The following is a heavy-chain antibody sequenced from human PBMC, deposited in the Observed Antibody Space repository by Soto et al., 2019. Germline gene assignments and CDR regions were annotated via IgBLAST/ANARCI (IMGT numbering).Heavy chain of an antibody. V-gene: IGHV1-69*01. CDR2: IIPIFGTA. CDR1: GGTFSSYA. Sequence: QVQLVQSGAEVKKPGSSVKVSCKASGGTFSSYAISWVRQAPGQGFEWMGGIIPIFGTANYAQKFQGRVTIAADESTSTAYMELSSLRSEYTAVYYCARVSFGDYGFDYWGQGTLVTVSS. D-gene: IGHD4-17*01. CDR3: ARVSFGDYGFDY. J-gene: IGHJ4*02.